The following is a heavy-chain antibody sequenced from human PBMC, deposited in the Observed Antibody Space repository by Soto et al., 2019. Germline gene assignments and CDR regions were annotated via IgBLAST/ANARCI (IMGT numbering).Heavy chain of an antibody. J-gene: IGHJ6*02. CDR3: AARQNRGMFGLGEALPDV. CDR2: IKSKTDGGTT. D-gene: IGHD3-3*01. Sequence: GESLKISCAASGFTFSNAWMSWVRQAPGKGLEWVGRIKSKTDGGTTDYAAPVKGRFTISRDDSKNTLYLQMNSLKTEDTAVYYFAARQNRGMFGLGEALPDVWGQGTTVTVSS. CDR1: GFTFSNAW. V-gene: IGHV3-15*01.